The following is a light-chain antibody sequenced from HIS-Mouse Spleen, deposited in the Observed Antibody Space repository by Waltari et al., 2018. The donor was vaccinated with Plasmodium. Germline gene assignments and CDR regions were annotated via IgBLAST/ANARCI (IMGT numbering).Light chain of an antibody. V-gene: IGKV3-15*01. Sequence: EIVMTQSPATLSVSPGKRATLSCRASQSVSSNLAWYQQKPGQAPRLLIYGASTRATGSPARFSGSGSGTECTLTISSLQSEDFAVYYCQQYNNWSFTFGPGTKVDIK. CDR2: GAS. CDR1: QSVSSN. CDR3: QQYNNWSFT. J-gene: IGKJ3*01.